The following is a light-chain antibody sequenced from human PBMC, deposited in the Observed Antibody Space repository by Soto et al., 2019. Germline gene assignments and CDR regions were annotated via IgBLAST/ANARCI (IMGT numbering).Light chain of an antibody. CDR1: SSDVGGYNY. CDR2: DVT. CDR3: SSYTSSSTLYV. V-gene: IGLV2-14*03. Sequence: QSVLTQPASVSGSPGQSITISCTGTSSDVGGYNYVSWYQHHPGKAPKLMIYDVTKRPSGVSNRFSGSKSGNTASLTISGLQAEDEADYYCSSYTSSSTLYVFGPGNKVTVL. J-gene: IGLJ1*01.